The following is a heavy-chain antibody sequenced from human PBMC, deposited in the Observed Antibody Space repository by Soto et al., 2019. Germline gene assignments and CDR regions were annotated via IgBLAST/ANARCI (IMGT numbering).Heavy chain of an antibody. CDR2: INPNSGGT. J-gene: IGHJ6*02. CDR1: GYTFTGYY. CDR3: ARDRIVLVPAQDYYYGMDV. V-gene: IGHV1-2*02. Sequence: GASVKVSCKASGYTFTGYYMHWVRQAPGQGLEWMGWINPNSGGTNYAQKLQGRVTMTTDISTSTAYMELRSLRSDDTAVYYCARDRIVLVPAQDYYYGMDVWGQGTTVIVSS. D-gene: IGHD2-2*01.